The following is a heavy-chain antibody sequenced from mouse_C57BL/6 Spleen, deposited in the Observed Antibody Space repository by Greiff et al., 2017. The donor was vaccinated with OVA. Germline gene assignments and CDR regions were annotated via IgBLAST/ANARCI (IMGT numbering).Heavy chain of an antibody. D-gene: IGHD2-4*01. CDR2: INPSSGYT. V-gene: IGHV1-7*01. CDR1: GYTFTSYW. J-gene: IGHJ3*01. Sequence: QVQLKQSGAELAKPGASVKLSCKASGYTFTSYWMHWVKQRPGQGMEWIGYINPSSGYTKYNQKFKDKATLTADKSSSTAYMQLSSLTYEDSAVYYCARRDYDYAWFAYWGQGTLVTVSA. CDR3: ARRDYDYAWFAY.